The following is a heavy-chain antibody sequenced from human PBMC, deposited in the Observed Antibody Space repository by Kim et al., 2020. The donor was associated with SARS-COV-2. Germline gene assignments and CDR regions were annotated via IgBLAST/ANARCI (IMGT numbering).Heavy chain of an antibody. J-gene: IGHJ2*01. CDR2: ISAYNGNT. CDR1: GYTFTSYG. V-gene: IGHV1-18*01. D-gene: IGHD2-2*01. Sequence: ASVKVSCKASGYTFTSYGISWVRQAPGQGLEWMGWISAYNGNTNYAQKLQGRVTMTTDTSTSTAYMELRSLRSDDTAVYYCARGGAYCSSTSCYVMFWYFDLWGRGTLVTVSS. CDR3: ARGGAYCSSTSCYVMFWYFDL.